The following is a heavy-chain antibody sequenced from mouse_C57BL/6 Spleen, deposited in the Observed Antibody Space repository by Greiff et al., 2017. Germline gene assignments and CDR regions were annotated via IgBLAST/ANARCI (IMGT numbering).Heavy chain of an antibody. CDR2: IYPGSGST. CDR1: GYTFTSYW. V-gene: IGHV1-55*01. D-gene: IGHD2-4*01. Sequence: QVQLQQPGAELVKPGASVKMSCKASGYTFTSYWITWVKQRPGQGLEWIGDIYPGSGSTNYNEKFKSKATLTVNTSSSTAYMQLSSLTSEDSAVYYCASYYDYGRGTFDYWGQGTTLTVSS. CDR3: ASYYDYGRGTFDY. J-gene: IGHJ2*01.